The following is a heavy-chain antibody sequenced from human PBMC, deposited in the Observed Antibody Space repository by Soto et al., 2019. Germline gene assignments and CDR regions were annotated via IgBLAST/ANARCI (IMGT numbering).Heavy chain of an antibody. CDR1: GYTFTSYD. D-gene: IGHD3-3*01. Sequence: GASVKVSCKASGYTFTSYDINWVRQATGQGLEWMGWMNPNSGNTGYAQKFQGRVTMTRNTSISTAYMELSSLRSEGTAVYYCAREAYRRSIWSGLPLDYWGQGTLVTVSS. J-gene: IGHJ4*02. V-gene: IGHV1-8*01. CDR3: AREAYRRSIWSGLPLDY. CDR2: MNPNSGNT.